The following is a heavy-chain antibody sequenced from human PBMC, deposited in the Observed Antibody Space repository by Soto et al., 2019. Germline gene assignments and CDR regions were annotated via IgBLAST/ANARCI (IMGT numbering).Heavy chain of an antibody. CDR2: INHSGST. J-gene: IGHJ5*02. CDR3: ARGFAYYHFWSGYYGNWFDP. CDR1: GGSFSGYY. Sequence: QVQLQQWGAGLLKPSETLSLTCAVYGGSFSGYYWSWIRQPPGKGLEWIGEINHSGSTNYNPSLTSRVTISVDTSKNQFSLKLSSVTAADTAVYYCARGFAYYHFWSGYYGNWFDPWGQGTLVTVSS. V-gene: IGHV4-34*01. D-gene: IGHD3-3*01.